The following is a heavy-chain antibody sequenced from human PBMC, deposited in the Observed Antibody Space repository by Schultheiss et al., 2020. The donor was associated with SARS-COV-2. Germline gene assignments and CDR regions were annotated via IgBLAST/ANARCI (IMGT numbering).Heavy chain of an antibody. CDR3: ARVGGAAAGTFDY. J-gene: IGHJ4*02. CDR2: ISSSSTYT. D-gene: IGHD6-13*01. V-gene: IGHV3-11*06. CDR1: GFTFSNYA. Sequence: GGSLRLSCAASGFTFSNYAMSWVRQAPGKGLEWVSYISSSSTYTNYADSVKGRFTISRDNAKNSLYLQMNSLRAGDTAVYYCARVGGAAAGTFDYWGQGTLVTVSS.